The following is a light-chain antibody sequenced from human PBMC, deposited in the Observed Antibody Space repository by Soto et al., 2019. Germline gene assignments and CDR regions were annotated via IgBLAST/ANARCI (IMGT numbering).Light chain of an antibody. V-gene: IGLV1-51*02. CDR1: SSNIGNNY. CDR3: GTWDSSRSAVV. CDR2: ENN. J-gene: IGLJ2*01. Sequence: QSVLTQPPSVSAAPGQKVTISCSGSSSNIGNNYVSWYQQLPGTAPKLLICENNKRPSGIPDRFSGSKSGTSATLGITGLQTGDEADYYCGTWDSSRSAVVFGRGTKVTVL.